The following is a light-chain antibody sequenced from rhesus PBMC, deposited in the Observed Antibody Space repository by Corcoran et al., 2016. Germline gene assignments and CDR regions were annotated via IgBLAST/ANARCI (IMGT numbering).Light chain of an antibody. Sequence: DIQMTQSPSSLSASVGDRVTITCRASENVNNYLNWYQQKPGKAPKLLIYKASTLQSVVPSRFSGSGSGTDYTFTISSLQTEDGATYYCQHGYGTPLTFGGGTKVEIK. CDR3: QHGYGTPLT. V-gene: IGKV1-74*01. J-gene: IGKJ4*01. CDR2: KAS. CDR1: ENVNNY.